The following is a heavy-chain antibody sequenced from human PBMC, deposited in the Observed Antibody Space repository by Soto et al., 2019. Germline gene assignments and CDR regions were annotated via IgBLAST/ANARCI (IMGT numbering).Heavy chain of an antibody. V-gene: IGHV3-49*03. CDR3: ARAIRLRWSGVQYYFDF. Sequence: EVQLVESGGDLIQPGRSLRLSCITSGFTFRDYGVSWFRQAPGKGLEWVAFIRSKAYTGTTDYAASVNGRFTISRDDSKSIAYLQMNSLKTEDTAVYYCARAIRLRWSGVQYYFDFWGQGTLVTVSS. D-gene: IGHD5-12*01. CDR2: IRSKAYTGTT. J-gene: IGHJ4*02. CDR1: GFTFRDYG.